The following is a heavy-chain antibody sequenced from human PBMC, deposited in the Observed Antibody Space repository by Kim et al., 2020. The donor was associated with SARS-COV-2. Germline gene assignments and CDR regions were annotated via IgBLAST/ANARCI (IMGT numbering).Heavy chain of an antibody. D-gene: IGHD3-10*01. J-gene: IGHJ3*02. V-gene: IGHV3-74*01. Sequence: GGSLRLSCVASGFTFSSYWMHWVRQDPGKGLVWVSRINSDGGITNYADSVKGRFTISRDNAKNTLYLQMNSLRAEDTAVYYCARDKGRFVHIIREVMNAFDIWGQGTMVTVSS. CDR3: ARDKGRFVHIIREVMNAFDI. CDR2: INSDGGIT. CDR1: GFTFSSYW.